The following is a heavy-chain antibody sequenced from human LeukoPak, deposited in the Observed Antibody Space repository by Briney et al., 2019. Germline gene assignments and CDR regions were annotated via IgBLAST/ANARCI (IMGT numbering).Heavy chain of an antibody. CDR3: ARDLGLDGD. V-gene: IGHV3-48*01. J-gene: IGHJ4*02. CDR2: ISSSSSPI. D-gene: IGHD2-2*03. CDR1: GFTFSSYA. Sequence: GGSLRLSCAASGFTFSSYAMSWVRQAPGKGLEWVSAISSSSSPIYYADSVKGRFTISRDNAKNSLYLQMKSLRAEDTAVYYCARDLGLDGDWGQGTLVTVSS.